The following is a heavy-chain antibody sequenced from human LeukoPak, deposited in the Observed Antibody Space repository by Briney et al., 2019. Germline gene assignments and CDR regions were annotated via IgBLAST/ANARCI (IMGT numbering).Heavy chain of an antibody. CDR2: IKQDGSEK. CDR3: ARDWVRFLEAFDI. CDR1: GFTFSSYW. V-gene: IGHV3-7*01. D-gene: IGHD3-3*01. J-gene: IGHJ3*02. Sequence: GGSLRLSCAASGFTFSSYWMSWVRQAPGKGLEWVANIKQDGSEKYYVDSVKGRFTISRDNAKNSLHLQMNSLRAEDTAVYYCARDWVRFLEAFDIWGQGTMVTVSS.